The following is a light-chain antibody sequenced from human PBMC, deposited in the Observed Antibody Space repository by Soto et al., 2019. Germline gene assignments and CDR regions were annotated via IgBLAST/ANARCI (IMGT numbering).Light chain of an antibody. Sequence: CPGTLSLSQKKKATLSCRASQSVSSSFLAWYQQKPGQAPRLLIYGASSRATGIPDRFSGSGSGTDFTLTISRLETEDCAVYYCQQYMAFGPGTKVDIK. CDR3: QQYMA. J-gene: IGKJ3*01. CDR1: QSVSSSF. CDR2: GAS. V-gene: IGKV3-20*01.